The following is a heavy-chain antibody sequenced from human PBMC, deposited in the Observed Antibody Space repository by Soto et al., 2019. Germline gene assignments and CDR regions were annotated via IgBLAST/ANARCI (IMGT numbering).Heavy chain of an antibody. CDR1: GYTFTSYD. V-gene: IGHV1-8*01. CDR2: MNPNSGNT. CDR3: ARDRVAVAGIRYYYYGMDV. D-gene: IGHD6-19*01. Sequence: ASVKVSCKASGYTFTSYDINWVRQATGQGFENLGWMNPNSGNTGYVKKFQGRVTMTRDTSTSTVYMELSSLRSEDTAVYYCARDRVAVAGIRYYYYGMDVWGQGTTVTVSS. J-gene: IGHJ6*02.